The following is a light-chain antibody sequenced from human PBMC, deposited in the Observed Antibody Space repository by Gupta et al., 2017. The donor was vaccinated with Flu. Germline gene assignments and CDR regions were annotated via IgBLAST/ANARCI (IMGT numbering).Light chain of an antibody. CDR1: QNISRY. Sequence: PSSLSASVGDRVTITSRSSQNISRYLNWYHAKPGKAPKLLLYAASSSQGEVPARFSDSNSETELILTISGGQLEDFATYFSRQRDITPFTSGQAT. CDR2: AAS. CDR3: RQRDITPFT. V-gene: IGKV1-39*01. J-gene: IGKJ2*01.